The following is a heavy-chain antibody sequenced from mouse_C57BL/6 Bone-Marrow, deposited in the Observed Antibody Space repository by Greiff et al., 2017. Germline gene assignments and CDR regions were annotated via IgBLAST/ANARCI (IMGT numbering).Heavy chain of an antibody. CDR1: GFTFSSYT. Sequence: EVKLEESGGGLVKPGGSLKLSCAASGFTFSSYTMSWVRQTPEKRLEWVATISGGGGNTYYPDSVKGRFTISRDNAKNTLYLQMSSLRSEDTALYYCARQGYYGSSLFAYGGQGTLVTVSA. V-gene: IGHV5-9*01. CDR2: ISGGGGNT. J-gene: IGHJ3*01. D-gene: IGHD1-1*01. CDR3: ARQGYYGSSLFAY.